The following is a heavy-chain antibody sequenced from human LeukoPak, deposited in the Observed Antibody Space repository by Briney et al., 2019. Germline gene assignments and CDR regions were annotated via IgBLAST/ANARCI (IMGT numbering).Heavy chain of an antibody. CDR1: GFTFSSYG. CDR2: ISSSSVYI. J-gene: IGHJ5*02. V-gene: IGHV3-21*01. Sequence: PGGSLRLSCAASGFTFSSYGMKWVRQAPGKGLEWVSSISSSSVYIYYADSVKGRFTISRDNAKNSLYLQMNSLRAEDTAVYYCARDPSSGWYLKGWFDPWGQGTLVTVSS. D-gene: IGHD6-19*01. CDR3: ARDPSSGWYLKGWFDP.